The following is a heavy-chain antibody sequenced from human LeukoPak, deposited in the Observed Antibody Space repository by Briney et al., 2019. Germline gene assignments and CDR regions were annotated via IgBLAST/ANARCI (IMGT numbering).Heavy chain of an antibody. V-gene: IGHV3-73*01. CDR2: IRSKANSYAT. D-gene: IGHD3-10*01. Sequence: GGSLRLSCTASKFTFSHYGMHWVRQASGKGLEWVGRIRSKANSYATAYAASVKGRFTVSRDDSKNTAYLQMNSLKTEDTAVYYCTRGAGVNWFDPWGQGTLVTVSS. J-gene: IGHJ5*02. CDR1: KFTFSHYG. CDR3: TRGAGVNWFDP.